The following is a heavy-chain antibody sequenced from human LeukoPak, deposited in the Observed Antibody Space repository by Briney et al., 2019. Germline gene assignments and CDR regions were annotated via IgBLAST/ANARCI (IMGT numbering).Heavy chain of an antibody. CDR1: GFTLSNFW. V-gene: IGHV3-7*05. CDR3: AKCALGATLPYYFDY. D-gene: IGHD1-26*01. J-gene: IGHJ4*02. CDR2: INRDGSHK. Sequence: GGSLRLSCAASGFTLSNFWMNWVRQAPGKGLEWVAIINRDGSHKEYVDSVKGRFTISRDNSKNTLYLQMNSLRAEDTAVYYCAKCALGATLPYYFDYWGQGTLVTVSS.